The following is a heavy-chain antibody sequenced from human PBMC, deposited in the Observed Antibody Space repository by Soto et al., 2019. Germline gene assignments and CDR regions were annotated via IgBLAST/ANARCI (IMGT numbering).Heavy chain of an antibody. CDR1: GGSFSGYY. Sequence: SETLSLTCAVYGGSFSGYYWSWIRQPPGKGLEWIGEINHSGSTNYNPSLKSRVTISVDTSKNQSSLKLSSVTAADTAVYYCARGDLRTDYWGQGTLVTVSS. CDR3: ARGDLRTDY. J-gene: IGHJ4*01. CDR2: INHSGST. V-gene: IGHV4-34*01.